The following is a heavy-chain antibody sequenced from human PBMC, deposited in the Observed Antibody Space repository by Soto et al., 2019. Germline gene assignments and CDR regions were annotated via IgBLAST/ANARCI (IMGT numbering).Heavy chain of an antibody. CDR1: GFTFSSYA. D-gene: IGHD3-22*01. CDR3: VKGEFYYDSSAYYPFDS. V-gene: IGHV3-64D*06. Sequence: GGSLRLSCSASGFTFSSYAMHWVRQAPGKGLEYVSSISINGGSTHYADSVKGRFTISRDNSRNTQYLQMSSLRADDTAVYYCVKGEFYYDSSAYYPFDSWGQGTLVTVS. CDR2: ISINGGST. J-gene: IGHJ4*02.